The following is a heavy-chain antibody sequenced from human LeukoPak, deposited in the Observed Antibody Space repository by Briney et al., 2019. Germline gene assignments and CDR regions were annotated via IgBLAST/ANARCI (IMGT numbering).Heavy chain of an antibody. Sequence: SETLSLTCAVYGGSFSGYYWSWIRQPPGKGLEWIGEINHSGSTNYNPSLKSRVTISVDTSKNQFSLKLSSVTAADTAVYYCARSRIVVVPAAMELNWFDPWGQGTLVTVSS. D-gene: IGHD2-2*01. V-gene: IGHV4-34*01. CDR2: INHSGST. J-gene: IGHJ5*02. CDR3: ARSRIVVVPAAMELNWFDP. CDR1: GGSFSGYY.